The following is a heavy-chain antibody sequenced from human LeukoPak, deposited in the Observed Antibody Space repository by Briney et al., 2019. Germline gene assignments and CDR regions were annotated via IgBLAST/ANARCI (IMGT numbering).Heavy chain of an antibody. V-gene: IGHV3-21*01. CDR2: ISSSSSYI. J-gene: IGHJ3*02. D-gene: IGHD2-2*01. Sequence: DPGGSLRLSCAASGFTFSSYAMNWVRQAPGKGLEWVSSISSSSSYIYYADSVKGRFTISRDNAKNSLYLQMNSLRAEGTAVYYCARVGSSDAFDIWGQGTMVTVSS. CDR3: ARVGSSDAFDI. CDR1: GFTFSSYA.